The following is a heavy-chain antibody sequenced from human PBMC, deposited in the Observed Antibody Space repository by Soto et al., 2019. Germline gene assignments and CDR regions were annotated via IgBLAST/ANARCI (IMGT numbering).Heavy chain of an antibody. D-gene: IGHD3-10*01. CDR3: AKLSEETYYYGSGSYSFSGMDV. Sequence: GGSLRLSCAASGFTFSSYAMSWVRQAPGKGLEWVSAISGSGGSTYYADSVKGRFTISRDNSKNTLYLQMNSLRAEDTAVYYCAKLSEETYYYGSGSYSFSGMDVWGQGTTVTVSS. CDR1: GFTFSSYA. J-gene: IGHJ6*02. CDR2: ISGSGGST. V-gene: IGHV3-23*01.